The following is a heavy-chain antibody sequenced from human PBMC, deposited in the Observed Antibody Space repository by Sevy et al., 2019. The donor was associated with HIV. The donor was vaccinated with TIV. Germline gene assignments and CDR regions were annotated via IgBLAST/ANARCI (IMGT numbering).Heavy chain of an antibody. D-gene: IGHD1-7*01. CDR1: GGTFSSYA. CDR2: IIPIFGTA. V-gene: IGHV1-69*13. J-gene: IGHJ5*02. Sequence: ASVKVSCKASGGTFSSYAISWVRQAPGQGLEWMGGIIPIFGTANYAQKFQGRVTITADESTSTACMELSSLRSEDTAVYYCARQGYLSGTTSGLSWFDPWGQGTLVTVSS. CDR3: ARQGYLSGTTSGLSWFDP.